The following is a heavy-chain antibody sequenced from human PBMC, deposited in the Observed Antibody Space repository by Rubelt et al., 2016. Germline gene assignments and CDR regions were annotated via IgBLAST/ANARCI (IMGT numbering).Heavy chain of an antibody. D-gene: IGHD1-14*01. CDR1: VGTFSGYY. J-gene: IGHJ3*02. CDR2: INHSGDT. V-gene: IGHV4-34*02. Sequence: QVELQQWGAGLLKPSETLSLTCDVYVGTFSGYYWNWIRQPPGKGLEWIGGINHSGDTNYNPSLRSRVSISMDTSKNQFSLRLTSVTASDTAEYSCVASTTRTSGNALQRDGGWVVPCAFEIWGQGTMLTVS. CDR3: VASTTRTSGNALQRDGGWVVPCAFEI.